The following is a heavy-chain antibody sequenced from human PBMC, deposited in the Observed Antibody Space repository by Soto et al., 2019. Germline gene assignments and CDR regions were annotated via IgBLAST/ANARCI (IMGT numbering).Heavy chain of an antibody. CDR2: ISHSGSP. J-gene: IGHJ5*02. Sequence: QVQLQEPASRVVRPSQTLSVTCSVSGGSVSSGGYSWSWIRQSPGKGLEWIGFISHSGSPDYNPSLKSRVTISVDKSKNQISLELSSVTAADTAVYYCTRGVLAWGPGTLVTVSS. V-gene: IGHV4-30-2*06. D-gene: IGHD2-8*01. CDR1: GGSVSSGGYS. CDR3: TRGVLA.